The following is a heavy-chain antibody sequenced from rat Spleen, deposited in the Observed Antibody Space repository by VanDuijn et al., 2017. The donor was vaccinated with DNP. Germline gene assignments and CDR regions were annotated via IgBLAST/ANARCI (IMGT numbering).Heavy chain of an antibody. D-gene: IGHD1-4*01. J-gene: IGHJ4*01. CDR2: IIYDGIRT. V-gene: IGHV5S10*01. Sequence: EVHLVESGGGSVQPGRSLKLSCVVSGFTFSDYNMAWVRQAPKRGLEWVATIIYDGIRTYYRDSVKGRFTISRDNAKSTLYLQMDSLRSEDTATYYCTTGAGSPWGQGTSVTVSS. CDR3: TTGAGSP. CDR1: GFTFSDYN.